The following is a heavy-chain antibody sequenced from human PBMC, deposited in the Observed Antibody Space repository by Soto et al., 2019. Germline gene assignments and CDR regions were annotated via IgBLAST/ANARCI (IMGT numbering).Heavy chain of an antibody. D-gene: IGHD2-2*01. V-gene: IGHV1-3*01. CDR1: GYTFSSYA. Sequence: ASVKVSCKASGYTFSSYAMHWVRQAPGQRLEWMGWINAGNGNTKYSQKFQERVTITRDMSTSTAYMELSSLRSEDTAMYYCAAASSTSGGYYGMDVWG. J-gene: IGHJ6*02. CDR2: INAGNGNT. CDR3: AAASSTSGGYYGMDV.